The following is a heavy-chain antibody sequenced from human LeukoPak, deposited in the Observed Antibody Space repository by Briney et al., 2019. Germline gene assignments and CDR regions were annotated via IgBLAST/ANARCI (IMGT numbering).Heavy chain of an antibody. Sequence: GGSLRLSCGASGFSFNNAYMSWVRQAPGKGPEWVGLIRSKIDGETIEYAAPVKDRFVISRDDSKNTVYLQMTSLKIEDTAMYYCTTAGISGTRWYYNGMDVWGQGTTVTVSS. D-gene: IGHD1-20*01. CDR2: IRSKIDGETI. CDR1: GFSFNNAY. J-gene: IGHJ6*02. V-gene: IGHV3-15*01. CDR3: TTAGISGTRWYYNGMDV.